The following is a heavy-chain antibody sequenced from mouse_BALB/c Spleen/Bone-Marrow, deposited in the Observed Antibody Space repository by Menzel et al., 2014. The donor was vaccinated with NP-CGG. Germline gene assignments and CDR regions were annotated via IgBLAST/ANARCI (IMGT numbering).Heavy chain of an antibody. Sequence: QVQLKESGAELVRPGSSVKISCKASGYAFSSYWMNWVKQRPGQGLEWIGQIYPGDGDTNYNGKFKGKATLTADKSSSTAYMQLSSLTSEDSAVYFCARGRGWYFDYWGQGTTLTVSS. D-gene: IGHD2-3*01. J-gene: IGHJ2*01. CDR2: IYPGDGDT. CDR3: ARGRGWYFDY. CDR1: GYAFSSYW. V-gene: IGHV1-80*01.